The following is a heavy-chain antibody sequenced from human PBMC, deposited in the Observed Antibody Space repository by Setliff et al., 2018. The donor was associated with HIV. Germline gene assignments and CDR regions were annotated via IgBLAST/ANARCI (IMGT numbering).Heavy chain of an antibody. J-gene: IGHJ4*02. Sequence: GASVKVSCKASGYTFTSYAMHWVRQAPGQRLEWMGWINTGKGNTKYSQKFQGRVTMTRDTSTSTVYMELSSLRSDDTAVYYCARDNIIWSKDYWGQGTLVTVSS. V-gene: IGHV1-3*04. CDR1: GYTFTSYA. CDR2: INTGKGNT. D-gene: IGHD1-20*01. CDR3: ARDNIIWSKDY.